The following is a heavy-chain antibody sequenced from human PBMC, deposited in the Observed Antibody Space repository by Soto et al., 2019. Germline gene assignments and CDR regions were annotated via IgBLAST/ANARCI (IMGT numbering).Heavy chain of an antibody. CDR1: GFTFSTYD. CDR3: ARDGLTGAPYGMDV. D-gene: IGHD3-10*01. V-gene: IGHV3-13*01. CDR2: IGTTGDT. Sequence: PGGSLRLSCAASGFTFSTYDMHWVRQAAGEGLEWVSAIGTTGDTYYPGSVKGRFTISREDAKNSLYLQMNSLRAEDTAVYYCARDGLTGAPYGMDVWGQGTTVTVSS. J-gene: IGHJ6*02.